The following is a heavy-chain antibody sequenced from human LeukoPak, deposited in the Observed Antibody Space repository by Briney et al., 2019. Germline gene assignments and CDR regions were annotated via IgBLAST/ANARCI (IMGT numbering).Heavy chain of an antibody. CDR3: ARLSSSWYSGTDNWFDP. J-gene: IGHJ5*02. CDR1: GGSFSGYY. Sequence: QSSETLSLTCAVYGGSFSGYYWSWIRQPPGKGLEWIGEINHSGSTNYNPSLKSRVTISVDTSKNQFSLKLSSVTAADTAVYYCARLSSSWYSGTDNWFDPWGQGTLVTVSS. CDR2: INHSGST. D-gene: IGHD6-13*01. V-gene: IGHV4-34*01.